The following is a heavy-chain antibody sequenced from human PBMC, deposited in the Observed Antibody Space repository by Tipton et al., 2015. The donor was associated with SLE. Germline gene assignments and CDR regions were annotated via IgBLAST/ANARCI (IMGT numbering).Heavy chain of an antibody. Sequence: GSLRLSCVASGFTFSYYAMTWVRRAPGKGLEWVSAISGSGGSTYYADFVKSLFTISRDNSKNTLYLQMNSLRADDTAVYFCAYPLGISVAGSFDYWGQGTLVTVSS. J-gene: IGHJ4*02. CDR3: AYPLGISVAGSFDY. V-gene: IGHV3-23*01. CDR2: ISGSGGST. CDR1: GFTFSYYA. D-gene: IGHD6-19*01.